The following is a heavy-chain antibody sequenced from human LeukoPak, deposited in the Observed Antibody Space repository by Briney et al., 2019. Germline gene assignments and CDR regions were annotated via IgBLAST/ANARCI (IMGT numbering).Heavy chain of an antibody. CDR2: INWNGGST. D-gene: IGHD5-12*01. V-gene: IGHV3-20*04. Sequence: GGSLRLSCAASGFTFDDYGMSWVRQAPGKGLEWVSGINWNGGSTGYADSVKGRFTISRDNSKNTLYLQMNSLRPEDTALYYCAKDKAIGPYSGYDGYFDYWGQGTLVTVSS. J-gene: IGHJ4*02. CDR3: AKDKAIGPYSGYDGYFDY. CDR1: GFTFDDYG.